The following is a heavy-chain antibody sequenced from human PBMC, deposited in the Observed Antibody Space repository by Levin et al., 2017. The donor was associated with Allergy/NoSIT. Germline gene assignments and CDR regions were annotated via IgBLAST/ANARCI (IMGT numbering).Heavy chain of an antibody. CDR1: GFTFSSYS. CDR2: ISSSSSYI. V-gene: IGHV3-21*01. Sequence: GESLKISCAASGFTFSSYSMNWVRQAPGKGLEWVSSISSSSSYIYYADSVKGRFTISRDNAKNSLYLQMNSLRAEDTAVYYCARDEIFDLLPLYYYDSSGSYDAFDIWGQGTMVTVSS. CDR3: ARDEIFDLLPLYYYDSSGSYDAFDI. J-gene: IGHJ3*02. D-gene: IGHD3-22*01.